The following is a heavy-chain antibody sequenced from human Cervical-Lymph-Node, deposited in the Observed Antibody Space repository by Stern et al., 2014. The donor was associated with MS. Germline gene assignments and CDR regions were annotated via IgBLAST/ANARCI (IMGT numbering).Heavy chain of an antibody. Sequence: QVQLVQSGPGLVRPSQTLYLTCTVSGGSISSGSDYWSWIRQPVGKGLEWIGRIHPSGSAFYTPSLKSRVTISTDTSMNQFSLELNSATAADTAIYYCASGYRIFDYWGQGILVTVSS. J-gene: IGHJ4*02. CDR3: ASGYRIFDY. D-gene: IGHD5-18*01. CDR2: IHPSGSA. CDR1: GGSISSGSDY. V-gene: IGHV4-61*02.